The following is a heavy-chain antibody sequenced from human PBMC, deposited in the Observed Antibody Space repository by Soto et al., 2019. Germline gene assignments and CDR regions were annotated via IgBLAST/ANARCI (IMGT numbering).Heavy chain of an antibody. CDR3: ARVVAYSSSWFDP. D-gene: IGHD6-13*01. V-gene: IGHV4-59*01. CDR1: GGSISSYY. Sequence: SETLSLTCTVSGGSISSYYWSWIRQPPGKGLEWIGYIYYSGSTNYNPSLKSRVTISVDTSKNQFSLKLSSVTAADTAVYYCARVVAYSSSWFDPWGQGTLVAVSS. CDR2: IYYSGST. J-gene: IGHJ5*02.